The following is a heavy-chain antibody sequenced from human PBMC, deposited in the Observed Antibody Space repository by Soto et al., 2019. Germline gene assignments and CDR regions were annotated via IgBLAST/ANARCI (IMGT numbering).Heavy chain of an antibody. D-gene: IGHD3-10*01. CDR2: TSPKTGGA. CDR3: ARSSGSYSKWFDS. Sequence: ASVKVSCKASGYTFTAYYMHWLLQAPGHGLEWLGWTSPKTGGAKYSHTFQGRVSMTRNTSISTAYMELTGLSTDDTAVYYCARSSGSYSKWFDSWGQGTLVTVSS. V-gene: IGHV1-2*02. CDR1: GYTFTAYY. J-gene: IGHJ5*01.